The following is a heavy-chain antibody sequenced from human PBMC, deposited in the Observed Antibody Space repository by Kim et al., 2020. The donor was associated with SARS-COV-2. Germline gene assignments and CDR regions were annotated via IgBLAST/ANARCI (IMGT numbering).Heavy chain of an antibody. CDR1: GFIFGDYT. V-gene: IGHV3-49*04. CDR2: IRSRPYGGTP. CDR3: TRDDHSAGFDY. J-gene: IGHJ4*02. Sequence: GGSLRLSCATSGFIFGDYTMNWVRQAPGKGLEWVGFIRSRPYGGTPEYAASVKGRFTISRDDSKSIAYLQMNSLKTEDTAVYYCTRDDHSAGFDYWGQGTLVSVSS. D-gene: IGHD2-15*01.